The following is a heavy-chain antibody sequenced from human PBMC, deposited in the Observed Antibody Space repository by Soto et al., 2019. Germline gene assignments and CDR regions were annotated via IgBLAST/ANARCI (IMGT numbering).Heavy chain of an antibody. Sequence: GTLSLTCSVSGVSIGSHLWSWIRQAPGKGPELVGYIYHTVNTKYNPALKSRVTISMDTSKNQLSLQLSSVTAADTAVYYCARLQYTVVTALDIWGQGTMVTVSS. CDR3: ARLQYTVVTALDI. CDR2: IYHTVNT. D-gene: IGHD2-15*01. J-gene: IGHJ3*02. V-gene: IGHV4-59*11. CDR1: GVSIGSHL.